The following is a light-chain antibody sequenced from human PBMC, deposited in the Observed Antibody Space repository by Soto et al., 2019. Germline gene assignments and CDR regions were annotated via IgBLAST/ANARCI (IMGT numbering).Light chain of an antibody. CDR1: ESISSY. V-gene: IGKV3-11*01. CDR3: QQRSKWPLT. Sequence: EIVLTQSPATLSLSPGERATLSCRASESISSYLAWYQQRPGQAPRRLIYDASNRATGIPARFSGSGSGTDFTLTIDNLEPEDFAVYYCQQRSKWPLTFGGGTKVEI. J-gene: IGKJ4*01. CDR2: DAS.